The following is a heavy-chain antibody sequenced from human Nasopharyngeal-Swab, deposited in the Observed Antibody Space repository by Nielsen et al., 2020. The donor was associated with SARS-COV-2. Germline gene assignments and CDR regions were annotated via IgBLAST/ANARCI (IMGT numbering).Heavy chain of an antibody. CDR3: ARIGGRRYYDGAFDI. J-gene: IGHJ3*02. D-gene: IGHD3-22*01. V-gene: IGHV1-18*01. CDR2: ISAYNGNT. CDR1: GYTFTSYA. Sequence: ASVKVSCKASGYTFTSYAMHWVRQAPGQRLEWMGWISAYNGNTNYAQKLQGRVTMTTDTSTSTAYMELRSLRSDDTAVYYCARIGGRRYYDGAFDIWGQGKMVTVSS.